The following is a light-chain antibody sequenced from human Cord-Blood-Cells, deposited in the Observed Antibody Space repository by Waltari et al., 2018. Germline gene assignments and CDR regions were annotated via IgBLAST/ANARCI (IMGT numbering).Light chain of an antibody. CDR2: DVS. J-gene: IGLJ2*01. CDR3: SSYTSSSTVV. V-gene: IGLV2-14*01. CDR1: SSDVGGYNY. Sequence: QSALTQPASVSGSPGQSITISCTGTSSDVGGYNYVSWYQQHPGKAPKLMIYDVSNRPSGVSNRCSGSKYGNTASLTISGLQAEDEADYYCSSYTSSSTVVFGGGTKLTVL.